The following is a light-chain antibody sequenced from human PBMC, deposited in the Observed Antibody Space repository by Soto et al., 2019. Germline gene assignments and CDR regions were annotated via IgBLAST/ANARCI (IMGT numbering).Light chain of an antibody. CDR1: QGVGVW. Sequence: IQMTQSPSTLSASVGEKVTITCRASQGVGVWLAWYQQKPGKAPKLLISDASDLQRGVPSRFNGSGSGTEFTLSINSLQSDDFATYYCQQYDISSGTFGQGTRVEIK. CDR2: DAS. V-gene: IGKV1-5*01. CDR3: QQYDISSGT. J-gene: IGKJ1*01.